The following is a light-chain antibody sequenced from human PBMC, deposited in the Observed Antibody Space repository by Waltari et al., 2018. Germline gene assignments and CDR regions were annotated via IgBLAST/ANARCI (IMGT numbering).Light chain of an antibody. CDR1: QSVTTS. Sequence: DIQMTQSPASLAVSLGDRVTITCRPSQSVTTSLNWYQQKSGEPPKLLISAASSFQSGVPSRFSGSGSGTDFTLTITHLQPEDVATYFCQQSHSPPFTFGPGTKV. CDR2: AAS. J-gene: IGKJ3*01. V-gene: IGKV1-39*01. CDR3: QQSHSPPFT.